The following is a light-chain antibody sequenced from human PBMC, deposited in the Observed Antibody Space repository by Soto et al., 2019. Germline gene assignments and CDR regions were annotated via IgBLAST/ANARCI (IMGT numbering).Light chain of an antibody. CDR2: GAS. CDR1: QNVRSGY. CDR3: QQYNNWPPWT. Sequence: EIVLTQSPGTLSLSPGERATLSCRASQNVRSGYLAWYQQKPGQAPRLLIYGASTRATGIPARFSGSGSGTEFTLTISSLQPEDFAVYYCQQYNNWPPWTFGQGTKVEIK. V-gene: IGKV3-15*01. J-gene: IGKJ1*01.